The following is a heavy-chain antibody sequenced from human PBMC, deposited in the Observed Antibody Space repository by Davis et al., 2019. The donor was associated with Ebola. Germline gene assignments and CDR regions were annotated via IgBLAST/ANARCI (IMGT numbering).Heavy chain of an antibody. J-gene: IGHJ6*02. CDR1: GFTFSSYW. CDR3: ARDLTGTTGGYYGMDV. V-gene: IGHV3-33*08. CDR2: IWYDGSRK. D-gene: IGHD1-7*01. Sequence: PGGSLRLSCAASGFTFSSYWMHWVRQAPDKGLEWVAVIWYDGSRKYYGDSVKGRFTISRDNSNNLLYLQMNSLRAEDTAVYYCARDLTGTTGGYYGMDVWGQGTTVTVSS.